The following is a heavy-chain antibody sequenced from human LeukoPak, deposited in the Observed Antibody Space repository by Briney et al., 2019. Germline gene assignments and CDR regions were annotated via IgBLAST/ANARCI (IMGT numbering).Heavy chain of an antibody. CDR2: ISSSSSYI. J-gene: IGHJ4*02. CDR3: ARGPNYGSRSDFFDF. Sequence: PGGSLRLSCAASGFTFSSYSMNWVRQAPGKGLEWFSSISSSSSYIYYADSAKGRFTISRDNAKNSLYLQMNSLRAEDTAVYYCARGPNYGSRSDFFDFWGQGTLVTVSS. V-gene: IGHV3-21*04. D-gene: IGHD3-10*01. CDR1: GFTFSSYS.